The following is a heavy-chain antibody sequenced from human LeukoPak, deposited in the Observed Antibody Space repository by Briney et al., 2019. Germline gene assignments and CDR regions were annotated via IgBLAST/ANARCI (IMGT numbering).Heavy chain of an antibody. CDR3: AGRAGAYSHPYDY. D-gene: IGHD4/OR15-4a*01. J-gene: IGHJ4*02. CDR1: GFTFSSYA. CDR2: ISGSGGST. V-gene: IGHV3-23*01. Sequence: QSGGSLRLSCAASGFTFSSYAMSWVRQAPGKGLEWVSGISGSGGSTYYADSVKGRFTISRDNSKNTLYLQMNSLRAEDTAVYYCAGRAGAYSHPYDYWGQGTLVTVSS.